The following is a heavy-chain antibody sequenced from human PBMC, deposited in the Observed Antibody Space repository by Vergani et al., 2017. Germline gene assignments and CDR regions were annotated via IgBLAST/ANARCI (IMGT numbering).Heavy chain of an antibody. CDR1: GFTFSDYY. D-gene: IGHD6-6*01. J-gene: IGHJ5*02. CDR3: AKAPSGSSA. V-gene: IGHV3-23*04. Sequence: VQLVESGGGLVKPGGSLRLSCAASGFTFSDYYMNWIRQAPGKGLEWVSAISGSGGSTYYADSVKGRFTISRDNSKNALYLQMNSLRAEDTAVYYCAKAPSGSSAWGQGTLVTVSS. CDR2: ISGSGGST.